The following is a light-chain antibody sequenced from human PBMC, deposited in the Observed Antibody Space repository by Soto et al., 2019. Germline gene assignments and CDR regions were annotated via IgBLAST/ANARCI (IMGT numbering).Light chain of an antibody. CDR2: GAS. Sequence: EIVLTQSPGTLSLSPGERATLSCRASQSVSSSSLAWYQQKPGQAPRLLLYGASTRATGIPNRISGSGSGTDFTLIISRLEPEDFAVYYWQQYGSSPRTFGQGTKVEIK. CDR3: QQYGSSPRT. V-gene: IGKV3-20*01. CDR1: QSVSSSS. J-gene: IGKJ1*01.